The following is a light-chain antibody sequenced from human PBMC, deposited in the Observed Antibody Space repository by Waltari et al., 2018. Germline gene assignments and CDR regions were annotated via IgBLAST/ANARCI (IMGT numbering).Light chain of an antibody. V-gene: IGLV2-23*02. CDR2: AVT. CDR3: CSYAGGRTYVV. J-gene: IGLJ2*01. Sequence: QSALTQAASVSGSLGQSITISCTGPTNAVGAYDLVSWYQQHPGKAPRLIIYAVTERPSGVSNRFSGSKSGNTASLTISGLQAEDEADYHCCSYAGGRTYVVFGGGTKLTVL. CDR1: TNAVGAYDL.